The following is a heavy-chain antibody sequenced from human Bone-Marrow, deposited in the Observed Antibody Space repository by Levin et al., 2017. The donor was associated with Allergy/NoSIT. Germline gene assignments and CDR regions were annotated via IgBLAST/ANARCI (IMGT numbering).Heavy chain of an antibody. CDR1: GYTFTSYD. D-gene: IGHD2-8*01. J-gene: IGHJ4*02. V-gene: IGHV1-8*01. CDR2: MNPNSGNT. Sequence: GESLKISCKASGYTFTSYDINWVRQATGQGLEWMGWMNPNSGNTGYAQKFQGRVTMTRNTSISTAYMELSSLRSEDTAVYYCARVGGRYCTNGVCYSSRDFDYWGQGTLVTVSS. CDR3: ARVGGRYCTNGVCYSSRDFDY.